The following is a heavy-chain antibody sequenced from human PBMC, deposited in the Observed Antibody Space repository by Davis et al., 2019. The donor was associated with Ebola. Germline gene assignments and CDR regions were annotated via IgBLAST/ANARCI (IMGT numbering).Heavy chain of an antibody. V-gene: IGHV3-74*01. Sequence: GSLKISCAASGFTFSSYWMHWVRQAPGKGLVWVSRINSDGSSTSYADSVKGRFTISRDNAKNTLYLQMNSLRAEDTAVYYCARGHTVTTHMDYWGQGTLVTVSS. CDR2: INSDGSST. J-gene: IGHJ4*02. D-gene: IGHD4-17*01. CDR3: ARGHTVTTHMDY. CDR1: GFTFSSYW.